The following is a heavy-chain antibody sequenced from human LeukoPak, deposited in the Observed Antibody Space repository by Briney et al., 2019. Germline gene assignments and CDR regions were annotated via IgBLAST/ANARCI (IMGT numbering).Heavy chain of an antibody. CDR1: GGTFSSYA. Sequence: SVKVSCKASGGTFSSYAISWVRQAPGQGLEWMGGIIPIFGTANYAQKLQGRVTITADESTSTAYMELSSLRSEDTAVYYCARHCSGGSCYSGEYYMDVWGKGTTVTVSS. CDR2: IIPIFGTA. J-gene: IGHJ6*03. D-gene: IGHD2-15*01. CDR3: ARHCSGGSCYSGEYYMDV. V-gene: IGHV1-69*13.